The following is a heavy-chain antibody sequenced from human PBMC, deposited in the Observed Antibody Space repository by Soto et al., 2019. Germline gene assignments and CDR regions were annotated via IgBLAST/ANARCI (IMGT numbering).Heavy chain of an antibody. Sequence: QVQLQESGPGLVKPSQTLSLPCTVSGGSSSSGGYYWSWILQHPGQGLEWIGYIYYSGSTYYNPSLNSRVTISVDTSKNQFSLKLSSVTAAGPAVYYCARGSYRYYYGMDVWGQGTTGTVSS. J-gene: IGHJ6*02. CDR2: IYYSGST. D-gene: IGHD3-16*02. CDR3: ARGSYRYYYGMDV. CDR1: GGSSSSGGYY. V-gene: IGHV4-31*03.